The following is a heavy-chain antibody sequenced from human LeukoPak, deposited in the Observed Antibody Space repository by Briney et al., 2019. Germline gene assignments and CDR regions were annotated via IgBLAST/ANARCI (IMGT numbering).Heavy chain of an antibody. V-gene: IGHV3-33*01. D-gene: IGHD3-22*01. CDR2: IWYDGSNK. J-gene: IGHJ4*02. CDR1: GFTFSSYG. CDR3: ARAYYDRALYYFDY. Sequence: GGSLRLSCAASGFTFSSYGMHWVRQAPGKGLERVAVIWYDGSNKYYADSVKGRFTISRDNSKNTLYLQMNSLRAEDTAVYYCARAYYDRALYYFDYWGQGTLVTVSS.